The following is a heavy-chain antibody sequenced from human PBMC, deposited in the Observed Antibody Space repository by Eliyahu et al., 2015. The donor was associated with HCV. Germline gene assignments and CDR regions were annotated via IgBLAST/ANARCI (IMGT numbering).Heavy chain of an antibody. D-gene: IGHD3-22*01. CDR3: ARAPPYYYYDSSSLDY. CDR1: GFXFSSYG. V-gene: IGHV3-33*01. J-gene: IGHJ4*02. Sequence: QVQLVESGGGVVQPGRSLRLSCAASGFXFSSYGMHWVRQAPGKGLEWVAVIWYDGSNKYYADSVKGRFTISRDNSKNTLYLQMNSLRAEDTAVYYCARAPPYYYYDSSSLDYWGQGTLVTVSS. CDR2: IWYDGSNK.